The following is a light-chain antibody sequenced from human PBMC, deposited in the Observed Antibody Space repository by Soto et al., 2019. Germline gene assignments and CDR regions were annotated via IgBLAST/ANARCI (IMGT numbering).Light chain of an antibody. CDR1: SSDVGSYNF. J-gene: IGLJ1*01. CDR2: EVS. CDR3: SSYTTSSNYV. Sequence: QSVLAQPASVSGSPGQSITISCTGTSSDVGSYNFVSWYQQLPGKAPKLMIYEVSNRPSGVSNQFSGSKSGNTASLTISGLQAEDEADYYCSSYTTSSNYVFGSGTKV. V-gene: IGLV2-14*01.